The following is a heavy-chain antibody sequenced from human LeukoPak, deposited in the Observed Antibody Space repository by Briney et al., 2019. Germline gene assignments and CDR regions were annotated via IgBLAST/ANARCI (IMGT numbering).Heavy chain of an antibody. Sequence: PGGSLRLSCAASGFTFDDYAMHWVRHAPGKGLEWVSGISWNSGSIGYADSVKGRFTISRDNAKNSLYLQMNSLRAEDTALYYCAKAIPGYSSSWLSAFDIWGQGTMVTVSS. CDR2: ISWNSGSI. J-gene: IGHJ3*02. D-gene: IGHD6-13*01. V-gene: IGHV3-9*01. CDR3: AKAIPGYSSSWLSAFDI. CDR1: GFTFDDYA.